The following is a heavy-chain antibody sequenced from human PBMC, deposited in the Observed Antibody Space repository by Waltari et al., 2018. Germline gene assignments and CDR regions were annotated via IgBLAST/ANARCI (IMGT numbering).Heavy chain of an antibody. V-gene: IGHV3-53*01. Sequence: VQLVESGGGLIQPGGSLSLSCSASGLTIRDNYMSWVRQAPGKGLEWVSVLYSAGHTYYADSVKGRFTISRDSSKNTLYLQMNSLRTEDTAVYYCARDLVHYFDYWGQGTLVTVSS. CDR3: ARDLVHYFDY. J-gene: IGHJ4*02. CDR1: GLTIRDNY. D-gene: IGHD3-16*01. CDR2: LYSAGHT.